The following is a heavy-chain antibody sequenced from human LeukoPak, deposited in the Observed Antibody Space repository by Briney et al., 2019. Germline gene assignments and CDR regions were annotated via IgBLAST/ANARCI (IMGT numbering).Heavy chain of an antibody. D-gene: IGHD6-13*01. V-gene: IGHV1-2*04. CDR1: GYTFTGYY. CDR2: INPNSGGT. Sequence: ASVKVSCKASGYTFTGYYMHWVRQAPGQGLEWMGWINPNSGGTNYAQKFQGWVTMTRDTPISTAYMELSRLRSDDTAVYYCARHLGIAAHFDYWGQGTLVTVSS. CDR3: ARHLGIAAHFDY. J-gene: IGHJ4*02.